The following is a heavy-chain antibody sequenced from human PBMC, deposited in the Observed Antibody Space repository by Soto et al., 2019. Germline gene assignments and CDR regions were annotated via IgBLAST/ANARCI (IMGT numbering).Heavy chain of an antibody. CDR1: GGTFSSYT. CDR3: ARDDASSCRREFQIAARPHYYYGMDV. Sequence: SVKVSCKASGGTFSSYTISWVRQAPGQGLKWMGRIIPILGIANYAQKFQGRVTITADESTSTAYMELSSLRSEDTAVYYCARDDASSCRREFQIAARPHYYYGMDVWGQGTTVTVSS. J-gene: IGHJ6*02. CDR2: IIPILGIA. D-gene: IGHD6-6*01. V-gene: IGHV1-69*04.